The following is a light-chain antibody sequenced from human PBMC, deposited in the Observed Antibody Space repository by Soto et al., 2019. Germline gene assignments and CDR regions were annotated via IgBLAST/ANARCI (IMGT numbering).Light chain of an antibody. J-gene: IGKJ5*01. V-gene: IGKV3-15*01. CDR3: HQDFNLPWT. CDR2: GAS. CDR1: QSVSSN. Sequence: EIVMTQSPATLSVSPGERATLSCRASQSVSSNLAWYQQKPGQAPRPLIYGASSRATGIPVRFSGSGSGTDFTLTISSLEPEDFAVYFCHQDFNLPWTFGQGTRLEI.